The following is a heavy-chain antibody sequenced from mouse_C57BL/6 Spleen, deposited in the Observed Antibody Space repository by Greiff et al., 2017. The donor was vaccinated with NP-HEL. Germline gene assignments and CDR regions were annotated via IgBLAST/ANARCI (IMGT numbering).Heavy chain of an antibody. CDR2: IDPSDSYT. CDR3: AITTAYYAMDY. D-gene: IGHD1-2*01. Sequence: VQLQQSGAELVMPGASVKLSCKASGYTFTSYWMHWVKQRPGQGLEWIGEIDPSDSYTNYNQKFKGKSTLTVDKSSSTAYMQLSSLTSEDSAVYYCAITTAYYAMDYWGQGTSVTVSS. V-gene: IGHV1-69*01. J-gene: IGHJ4*01. CDR1: GYTFTSYW.